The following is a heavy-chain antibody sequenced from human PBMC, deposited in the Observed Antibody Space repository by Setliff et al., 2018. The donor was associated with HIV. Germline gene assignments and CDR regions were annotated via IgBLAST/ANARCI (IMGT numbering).Heavy chain of an antibody. CDR3: VRTIGNWGPGNH. Sequence: PGGSLRLSCAASGFTFSTYAMTWVRQAPGRGLQWVSTIGSGGDTHYPDSVKGRFTISRDNSKNMLSLQLNSLRVEDTAVYYCVRTIGNWGPGNHWGQGTLVTVSS. CDR1: GFTFSTYA. CDR2: IGSGGDT. V-gene: IGHV3-23*01. D-gene: IGHD3-10*01. J-gene: IGHJ5*02.